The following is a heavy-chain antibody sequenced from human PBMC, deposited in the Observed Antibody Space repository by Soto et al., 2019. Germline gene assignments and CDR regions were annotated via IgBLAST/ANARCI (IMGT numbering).Heavy chain of an antibody. J-gene: IGHJ4*02. V-gene: IGHV3-23*01. CDR2: ISGSGGST. Sequence: EVQLLESGGGLVPPGGYLRLSCAAAGFTFSSYAMSWVPQAPGKWLEWVSAISGSGGSTYYADAVKGRFTISSDNAKNTRYLQMNGLRAEDTAVYYCAKDRLDYGDYFDYWGRGALVTVSS. CDR3: AKDRLDYGDYFDY. CDR1: GFTFSSYA. D-gene: IGHD4-17*01.